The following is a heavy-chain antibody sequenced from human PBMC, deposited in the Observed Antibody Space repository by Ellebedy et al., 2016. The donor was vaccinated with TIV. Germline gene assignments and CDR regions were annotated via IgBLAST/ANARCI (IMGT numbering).Heavy chain of an antibody. V-gene: IGHV4-4*02. CDR1: GDSITSHYW. D-gene: IGHD3-10*01. CDR2: MHHSGST. J-gene: IGHJ4*02. CDR3: AGKSVEAPITFDY. Sequence: SETLSLXXAVSGDSITSHYWWSWVRQFPGKGLEWIGEMHHSGSTNSNPSLKSRVIISIDKSKNQFSLKLTSMTAAYTGVFYLAGKSVEAPITFDYWGQGIQVTVSS.